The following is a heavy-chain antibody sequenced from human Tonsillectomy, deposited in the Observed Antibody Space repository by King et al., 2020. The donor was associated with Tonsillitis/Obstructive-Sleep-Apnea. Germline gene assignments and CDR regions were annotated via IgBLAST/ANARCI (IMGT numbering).Heavy chain of an antibody. CDR2: IWYDGSNK. J-gene: IGHJ6*03. CDR1: GFTFSSYG. V-gene: IGHV3-33*01. CDR3: ARGRGRDTWNDPGYPPSYYYMAV. D-gene: IGHD1-1*01. Sequence: VQLVESGGGVVQPGRSLRLSCAASGFTFSSYGMHWVRQAPGKGLEWVAVIWYDGSNKYYADSVKGRFTISRDNSKNTLYLQMNSLRAEDTAVYYCARGRGRDTWNDPGYPPSYYYMAVWGKGTPVTVS.